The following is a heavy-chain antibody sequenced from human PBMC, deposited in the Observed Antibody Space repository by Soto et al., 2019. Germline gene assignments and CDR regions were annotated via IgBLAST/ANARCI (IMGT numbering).Heavy chain of an antibody. CDR3: ACIFSGGYSYGFSYYGMDF. D-gene: IGHD5-18*01. J-gene: IGHJ6*02. V-gene: IGHV4-59*01. CDR1: GGSISSYY. Sequence: SETLSLTCTVSGGSISSYYWSWIRQPPGKGLEWIGYIYYSGSTNYNPSLKSRVTISVDTSKNQFSLKLSSVTAADTAVYYCACIFSGGYSYGFSYYGMDFWGQGPTVTVSS. CDR2: IYYSGST.